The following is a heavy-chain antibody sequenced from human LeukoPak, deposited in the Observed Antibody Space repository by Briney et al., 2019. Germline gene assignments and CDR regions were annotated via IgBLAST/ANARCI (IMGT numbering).Heavy chain of an antibody. V-gene: IGHV4-39*07. D-gene: IGHD6-6*01. CDR1: GGSISSSSFY. CDR2: IYYRGST. Sequence: SETLSLTCTVSGGSISSSSFYWAWIRQPPGKGPEWIDSIYYRGSTYYNPSLKSRVTISVDTSKNQFSLKLSSVTAADTAVYYCAREGSSSFWYFDLWGRGTLVTVSS. CDR3: AREGSSSFWYFDL. J-gene: IGHJ2*01.